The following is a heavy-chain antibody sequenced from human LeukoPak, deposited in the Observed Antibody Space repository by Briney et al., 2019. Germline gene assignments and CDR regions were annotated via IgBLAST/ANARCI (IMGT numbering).Heavy chain of an antibody. CDR3: AKMRLSNFRHGYDAFDI. J-gene: IGHJ3*02. V-gene: IGHV3-23*01. D-gene: IGHD2/OR15-2a*01. CDR2: ISGNGGST. CDR1: GFTFSTYA. Sequence: GGSLRLSCAASGFTFSTYAMNWVRQAPGKGLEWVSGISGNGGSTHYADAVKGRFTISRDNSKNTLYLQMNSLRAEDTAVYYCAKMRLSNFRHGYDAFDIWGQGTMVTVSS.